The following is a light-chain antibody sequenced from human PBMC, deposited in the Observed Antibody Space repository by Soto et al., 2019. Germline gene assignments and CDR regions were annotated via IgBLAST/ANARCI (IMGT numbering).Light chain of an antibody. Sequence: DIQLTQSPSFLSASVGDRVTITCRASQGMSTYLAWYQQEPGKAPKLLSYAASSLQSGVPSRFGGSGSGTEFTLTISSLQPEDFATYYCQHLNGYPRTFGQGTKVEIK. CDR2: AAS. CDR1: QGMSTY. V-gene: IGKV1-9*01. CDR3: QHLNGYPRT. J-gene: IGKJ1*01.